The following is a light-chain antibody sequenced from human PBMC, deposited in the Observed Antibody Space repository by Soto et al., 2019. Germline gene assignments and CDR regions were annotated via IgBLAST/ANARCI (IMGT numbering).Light chain of an antibody. CDR2: GAS. CDR3: QQYGGSPPIT. Sequence: VLTQSPGTLSLSPGERATLSCRASQSVSSTYLAWYQHKPGQAPRLLIYGASTRATGIPDRFSGSGSGTDFSLTISRLEPEAFAVYYCQQYGGSPPITFGQGTRLEIK. J-gene: IGKJ5*01. CDR1: QSVSSTY. V-gene: IGKV3-20*01.